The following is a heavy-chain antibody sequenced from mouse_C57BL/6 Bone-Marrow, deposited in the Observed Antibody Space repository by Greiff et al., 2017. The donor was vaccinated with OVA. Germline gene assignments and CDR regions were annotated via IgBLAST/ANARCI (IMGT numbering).Heavy chain of an antibody. D-gene: IGHD1-1*01. J-gene: IGHJ1*03. CDR3: TAPRYGSSYGWYFDV. V-gene: IGHV6-3*01. CDR2: IRLKSDNYAT. Sequence: EVQRVESGGGLVQPGGSMKLSCVASGFTFSNYWMNWVRQSPEKGLEWVAQIRLKSDNYATHYAESVQGRFTISRDDSKSSVYLQMNNLRAEDTGIYYCTAPRYGSSYGWYFDVWGTGTTVTVSS. CDR1: GFTFSNYW.